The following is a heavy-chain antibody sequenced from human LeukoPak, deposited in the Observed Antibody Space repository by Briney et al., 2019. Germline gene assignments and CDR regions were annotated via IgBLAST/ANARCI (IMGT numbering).Heavy chain of an antibody. CDR1: GYTSTGYY. J-gene: IGHJ4*02. Sequence: ASVKVSCKASGYTSTGYYMHWVRQAPGQGLEWMGWINPNSGGTKYAQKFQGRVTMTRDTSISTAYMELSRLRSDDTAVYHCARVYCSSTSCYLDYWGQGTLVTVSS. CDR3: ARVYCSSTSCYLDY. V-gene: IGHV1-2*02. CDR2: INPNSGGT. D-gene: IGHD2-2*01.